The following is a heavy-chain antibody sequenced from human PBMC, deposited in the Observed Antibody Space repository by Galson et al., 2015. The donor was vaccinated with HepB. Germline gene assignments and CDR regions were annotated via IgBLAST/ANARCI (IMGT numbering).Heavy chain of an antibody. D-gene: IGHD3-10*01. Sequence: SVKVSCKASGYRFTGHYMHWVRQAPGQGLQWMGWINPASGGANYAQQFQGRVTMTRDTSINTAYMELRRLRSDDTAVYYCASEKYYGSGYFDYWGQGTRFTVSS. CDR2: INPASGGA. J-gene: IGHJ4*02. V-gene: IGHV1-2*02. CDR1: GYRFTGHY. CDR3: ASEKYYGSGYFDY.